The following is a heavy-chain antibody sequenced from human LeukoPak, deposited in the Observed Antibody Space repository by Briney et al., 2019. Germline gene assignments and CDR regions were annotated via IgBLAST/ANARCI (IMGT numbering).Heavy chain of an antibody. J-gene: IGHJ5*02. V-gene: IGHV3-7*05. CDR1: GFTFSTYD. Sequence: GGSLRLSCAASGFTFSTYDMSWVRQVPGRGLEWVANIKQDGSEKYYLDSVKGRFTISRDNAKNSLYLQMISLRAEDTAVYFCAREVITVTFGGLFFDPWGQGTLVTVSS. D-gene: IGHD3-16*01. CDR3: AREVITVTFGGLFFDP. CDR2: IKQDGSEK.